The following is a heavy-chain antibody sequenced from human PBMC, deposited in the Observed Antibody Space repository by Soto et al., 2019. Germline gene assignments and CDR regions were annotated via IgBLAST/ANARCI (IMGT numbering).Heavy chain of an antibody. J-gene: IGHJ4*02. Sequence: PSETLSLTCTVSGGSVSSGSYYWSWIRQPPGKGLEWIGYIYYSGSTNYNPSLKSRVTISVDTSKNQFSLKLSSVTAADTAVYYCARAKQQLAYYFDYWGQGTLVTVSS. CDR2: IYYSGST. V-gene: IGHV4-61*01. CDR3: ARAKQQLAYYFDY. D-gene: IGHD6-13*01. CDR1: GGSVSSGSYY.